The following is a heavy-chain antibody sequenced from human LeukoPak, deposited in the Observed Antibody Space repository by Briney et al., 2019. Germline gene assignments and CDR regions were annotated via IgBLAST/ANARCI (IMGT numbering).Heavy chain of an antibody. CDR3: ARGLTQQLVLRGDY. D-gene: IGHD6-13*01. V-gene: IGHV3-30*04. CDR1: GFTFSSYA. J-gene: IGHJ4*02. Sequence: PGGSPRLSCAASGFTFSSYAMHWVRQAPGKGLEWVAVISYDGSYKYYADSVKGRFTISRDNSKNTLYLQMNSLRAEDTAVYYCARGLTQQLVLRGDYWGQGTLVTVSS. CDR2: ISYDGSYK.